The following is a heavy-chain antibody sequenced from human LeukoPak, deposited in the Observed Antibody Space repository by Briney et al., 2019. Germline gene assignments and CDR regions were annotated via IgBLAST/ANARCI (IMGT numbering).Heavy chain of an antibody. J-gene: IGHJ4*02. V-gene: IGHV1-46*01. D-gene: IGHD2-2*01. CDR1: GYSFTTYY. CDR3: ARDVGEYCSSTNCYASHY. Sequence: GASVKVSCKASGYSFTTYYIYWVRQAPGQGLEWMGLINPSAGTTSYAQKFQGRVTMTRDMSTTTVYMELSSLRSDDTAVYYCARDVGEYCSSTNCYASHYWGQGTLVTVSS. CDR2: INPSAGTT.